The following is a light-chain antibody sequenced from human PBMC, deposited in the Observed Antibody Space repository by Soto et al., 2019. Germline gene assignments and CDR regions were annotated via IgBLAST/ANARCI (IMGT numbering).Light chain of an antibody. Sequence: EIVLTQSPGTLSLSPGERATLSCRASQSVTSSYLAWYQQSPGQAPRLLIYGASIRATGIPDRFSGSGSGTDFTLTISRLEPEDVAVYYCQQHDTSPRTFGQGSKVDVK. CDR1: QSVTSSY. CDR2: GAS. J-gene: IGKJ1*01. V-gene: IGKV3-20*01. CDR3: QQHDTSPRT.